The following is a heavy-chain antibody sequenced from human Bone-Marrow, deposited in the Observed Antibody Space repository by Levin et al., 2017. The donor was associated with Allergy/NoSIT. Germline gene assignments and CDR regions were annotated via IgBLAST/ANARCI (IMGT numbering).Heavy chain of an antibody. CDR2: ISSSSSYI. Sequence: GGSLRLSCAASGFTFSSYSMNWVRQAPGKGLEWVSSISSSSSYIYYADSVKGRFTISRDNAKNSLYLQMNSLRAEDTAVYYCASGRRDIVVVPAAFDYWGQGTLVTVSS. CDR3: ASGRRDIVVVPAAFDY. V-gene: IGHV3-21*01. J-gene: IGHJ4*02. D-gene: IGHD2-2*01. CDR1: GFTFSSYS.